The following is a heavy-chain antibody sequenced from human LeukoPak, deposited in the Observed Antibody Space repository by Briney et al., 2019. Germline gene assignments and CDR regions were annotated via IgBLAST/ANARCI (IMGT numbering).Heavy chain of an antibody. CDR3: ARAEDSSGYVGFDY. J-gene: IGHJ4*02. D-gene: IGHD3-22*01. CDR1: GYTFTSYG. V-gene: IGHV1-18*01. Sequence: ASVKVSCKASGYTFTSYGISWVRQAPGQGLEWMGWISAYNGNTNYAQKLQGRVTMTTGTSTSTAYMELRSLRSDDTAVYYCARAEDSSGYVGFDYWGQGTLVTVSS. CDR2: ISAYNGNT.